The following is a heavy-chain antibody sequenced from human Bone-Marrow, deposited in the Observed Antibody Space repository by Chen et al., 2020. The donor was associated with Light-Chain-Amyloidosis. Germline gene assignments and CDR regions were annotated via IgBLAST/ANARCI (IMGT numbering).Heavy chain of an antibody. CDR3: AGRRDGYNFDY. CDR1: GYTFPNYW. V-gene: IGHV5-51*01. Sequence: EVQLEQSGPEVKKPGESLKISCKGSGYTFPNYWIGWVRQMPGKGLEWMGVIYPDDSDARYSPSVEGQGTISADQSITTAYLEWGGLKASDTAMYYCAGRRDGYNFDYWGQGTLVTVSS. CDR2: IYPDDSDA. J-gene: IGHJ4*02. D-gene: IGHD5-12*01.